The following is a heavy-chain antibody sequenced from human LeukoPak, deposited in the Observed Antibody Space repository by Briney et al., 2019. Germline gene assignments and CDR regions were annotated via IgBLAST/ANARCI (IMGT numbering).Heavy chain of an antibody. Sequence: GGSLTLSCTVSGFTFSNYWMRWVRQAPGKGLEWVASIDKNGREKRYVDSVKGRFTISRDNAKNSLYLQMNSLRAEDTAVYYCASTYYYDSSGYSFDYWGQGTLVTVSS. J-gene: IGHJ4*02. CDR1: GFTFSNYW. V-gene: IGHV3-7*01. CDR3: ASTYYYDSSGYSFDY. CDR2: IDKNGREK. D-gene: IGHD3-22*01.